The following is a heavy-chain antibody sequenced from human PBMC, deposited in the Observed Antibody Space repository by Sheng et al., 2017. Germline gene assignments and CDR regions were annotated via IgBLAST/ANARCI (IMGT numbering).Heavy chain of an antibody. CDR1: GFTCSNCD. CDR2: ITGSGEDS. CDR3: AQGTGIRSLPFDY. D-gene: IGHD1-1*01. V-gene: IGHV3-23*01. Sequence: EVQLLESGGDLVQPGGSLRLSCAASGFTCSNCDINWVRQVPGKGLEWVSGITGSGEDSHYVDSVKGRFTISRDNSKNTLYLQMSSLRAEDTALYYCAQGTGIRSLPFDYWGQGTLVTVSS. J-gene: IGHJ4*02.